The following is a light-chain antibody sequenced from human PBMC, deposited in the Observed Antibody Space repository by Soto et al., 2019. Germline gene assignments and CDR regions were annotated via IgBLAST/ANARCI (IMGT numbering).Light chain of an antibody. CDR3: QQRSNWPLFT. Sequence: EIVLTQSPATLSLSPGARATLSCRASQSVGSSLAWYQQKPGQAPRVLIYDASTRATGVPARFSGSGSGTDFTLTISSLEPEDFAAYYCQQRSNWPLFTFGPGTKVDI. J-gene: IGKJ3*01. CDR1: QSVGSS. CDR2: DAS. V-gene: IGKV3-11*01.